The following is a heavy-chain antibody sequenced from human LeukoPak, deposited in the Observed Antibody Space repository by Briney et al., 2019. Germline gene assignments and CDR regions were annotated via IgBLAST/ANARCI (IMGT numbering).Heavy chain of an antibody. CDR3: ARNLEYSSSFLAFDI. V-gene: IGHV6-1*01. D-gene: IGHD6-13*01. Sequence: SQTLSLTCAISGDSVSSNSAAWNWIRLSPTRGLEWLGRTYYRSRSYNDYAVSVKSRITINPDTSKNHFSLQLNSVTPEDTAVYYCARNLEYSSSFLAFDIWGQGTMVTVSS. CDR1: GDSVSSNSAA. CDR2: TYYRSRSYN. J-gene: IGHJ3*02.